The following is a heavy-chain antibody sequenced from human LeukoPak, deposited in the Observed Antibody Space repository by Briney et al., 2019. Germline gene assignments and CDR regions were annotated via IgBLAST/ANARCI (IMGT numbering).Heavy chain of an antibody. CDR2: IFTSGST. D-gene: IGHD6-19*01. J-gene: IGHJ4*02. V-gene: IGHV4-4*07. Sequence: SETLSLTCTASGGSISSYYWSWLRQPAGQGLEWIGRIFTSGSTNYNPSLKSRLTMSVDMSKNQFSLKLSYVTAADTAVYYCARGVAVAGYYFDYWGQGTLVTVSS. CDR3: ARGVAVAGYYFDY. CDR1: GGSISSYY.